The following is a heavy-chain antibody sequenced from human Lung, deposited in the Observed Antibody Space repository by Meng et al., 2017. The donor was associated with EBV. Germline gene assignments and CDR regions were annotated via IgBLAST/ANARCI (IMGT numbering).Heavy chain of an antibody. Sequence: QAQLVQAGGEVKKPGASVKVSCKASGYTFTNYGITWVRQVPGQGLEWMGWINAYNGDTNYAQTLQGRVTITTDTSTSTAYMELRSLRSDDTAVYYCARVEVGITSGDYWGQGTLVTVSS. CDR1: GYTFTNYG. CDR2: INAYNGDT. D-gene: IGHD1-26*01. V-gene: IGHV1-18*01. J-gene: IGHJ4*02. CDR3: ARVEVGITSGDY.